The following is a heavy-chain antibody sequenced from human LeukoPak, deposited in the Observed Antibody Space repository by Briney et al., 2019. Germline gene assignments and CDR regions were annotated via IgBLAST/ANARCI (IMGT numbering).Heavy chain of an antibody. V-gene: IGHV3-23*01. CDR2: IRGSGGNT. D-gene: IGHD4/OR15-4a*01. Sequence: GGSLRLSCAASGFTFSGSAMSWVRQAPGKGLEWVSAIRGSGGNTYYADSVKGRFTISRDNSKNTLYLQMNSLRAEDTAVYYCAHYGASYFDYWGRGTLVTVSS. J-gene: IGHJ4*02. CDR1: GFTFSGSA. CDR3: AHYGASYFDY.